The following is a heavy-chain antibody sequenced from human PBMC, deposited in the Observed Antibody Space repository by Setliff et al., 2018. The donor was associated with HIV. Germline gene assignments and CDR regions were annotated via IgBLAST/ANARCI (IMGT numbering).Heavy chain of an antibody. Sequence: SETLSLTCAVSGYAISSGYYWGWVRQPPGKGPEFIGSTYHTGTPYYNPSLKSRVAISVDTSNNQFFLSLTSVTAADTAVYYCARNPPRFHYISTDSSPVNSWYFDLWGRGTLVTVSS. CDR2: TYHTGTP. J-gene: IGHJ2*01. D-gene: IGHD2-8*02. CDR3: ARNPPRFHYISTDSSPVNSWYFDL. CDR1: GYAISSGYY. V-gene: IGHV4-38-2*01.